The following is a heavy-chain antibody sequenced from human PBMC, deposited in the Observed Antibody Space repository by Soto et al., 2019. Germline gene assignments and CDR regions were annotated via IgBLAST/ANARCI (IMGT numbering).Heavy chain of an antibody. CDR1: GYTFTSYD. CDR3: ARGGPVHSGYDGGEYFDY. D-gene: IGHD5-12*01. J-gene: IGHJ4*02. Sequence: QVQLVQSGAEVKKPGASVKVSCKASGYTFTSYDINWVRQATGQGLEWMGWMNPNSGNTGYAQKFQGRVTMTRNTSIRTAYMELSSLRSEDTAVYYCARGGPVHSGYDGGEYFDYWGQGTLVTVSS. V-gene: IGHV1-8*01. CDR2: MNPNSGNT.